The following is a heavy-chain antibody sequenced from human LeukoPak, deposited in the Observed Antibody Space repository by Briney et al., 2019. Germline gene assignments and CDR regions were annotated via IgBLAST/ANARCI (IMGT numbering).Heavy chain of an antibody. J-gene: IGHJ3*02. CDR1: GFTFSSYS. Sequence: KSGGSLRLSCAASGFTFSSYSMNWVRQASGKGLEWVSSISSSSSYIYYADSVKGRFTISRDNAKNSLYLQMNSLRAKDTAVYYCAARFESSYFDIWGQGTMVTVSS. CDR2: ISSSSSYI. V-gene: IGHV3-21*01. CDR3: AARFESSYFDI. D-gene: IGHD3-10*01.